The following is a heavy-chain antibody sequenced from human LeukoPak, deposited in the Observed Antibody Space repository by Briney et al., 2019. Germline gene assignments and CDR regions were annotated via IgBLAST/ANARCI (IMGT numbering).Heavy chain of an antibody. CDR2: IYYSGST. J-gene: IGHJ4*02. CDR3: ARGSDYDFWSGPPVD. V-gene: IGHV4-59*01. CDR1: GGSISSYY. Sequence: PSETLSLTCTVSGGSISSYYWSWLRQPPGKGLEWIGYIYYSGSTNYNPSLKSRVTISVDTSKNQFSLKLSSVTAADTAVYYCARGSDYDFWSGPPVDWGQGTLVTVSS. D-gene: IGHD3-3*01.